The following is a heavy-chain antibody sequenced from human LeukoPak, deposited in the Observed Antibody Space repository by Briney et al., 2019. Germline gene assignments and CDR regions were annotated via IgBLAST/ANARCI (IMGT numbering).Heavy chain of an antibody. Sequence: SETLSLICTVSGGSISSYYWSWIRQPAGKGLEWIGRIYTCWCPNYNPSLKSRVTMSVDTSKNQFFLKLSSVTAADTAVYYCARDWFPGVLLWFGELSYWFDPWGQGTLVTVSS. CDR3: ARDWFPGVLLWFGELSYWFDP. CDR2: IYTCWCP. J-gene: IGHJ5*02. V-gene: IGHV4-4*07. CDR1: GGSISSYY. D-gene: IGHD3-10*01.